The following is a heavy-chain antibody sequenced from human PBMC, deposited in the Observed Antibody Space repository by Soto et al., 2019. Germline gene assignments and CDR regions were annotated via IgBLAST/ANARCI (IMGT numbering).Heavy chain of an antibody. CDR1: GYSFTSYW. CDR3: ARHSHSDCRGGSCYFDY. CDR2: IDPSDSYI. Sequence: GESLKISCKGSGYSFTSYWITWVRQMPGKGLEWMGRIDPSDSYINYSPSFPGHVTISADKSISTAYLQWSSLKASDIAMYYCARHSHSDCRGGSCYFDYWGQGTLVTVSS. D-gene: IGHD2-15*01. J-gene: IGHJ4*02. V-gene: IGHV5-10-1*01.